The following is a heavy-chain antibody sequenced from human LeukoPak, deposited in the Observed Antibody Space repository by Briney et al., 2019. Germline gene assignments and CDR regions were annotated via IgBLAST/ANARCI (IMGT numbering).Heavy chain of an antibody. CDR3: ARFQGYYDFWRDYYYGMDV. CDR1: GFTFSSYS. D-gene: IGHD3-3*01. Sequence: GGSLRLSCAASGFTFSSYSMNWVRQAPGKGLEWVSSISSSSSHIYYADSVKGRFTISRDNAKNSLYLQMNSLRAEDTAVYYCARFQGYYDFWRDYYYGMDVWGQGTTVTVSS. J-gene: IGHJ6*02. V-gene: IGHV3-21*01. CDR2: ISSSSSHI.